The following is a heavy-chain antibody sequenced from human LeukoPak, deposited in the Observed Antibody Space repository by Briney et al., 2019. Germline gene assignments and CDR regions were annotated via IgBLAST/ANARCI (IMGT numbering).Heavy chain of an antibody. CDR2: ISSSSNYI. D-gene: IGHD6-19*01. CDR1: RFTFSSYD. Sequence: PGGSLRLSCAVSRFTFSSYDMNWVRQAPGKGLEWVSSISSSSNYIHYADSVKGRFTISRDNAKNSLYLQMNSLRAEDTAVYFCARGTLGAWGWWGQGTLVTVSA. V-gene: IGHV3-21*01. CDR3: ARGTLGAWGW. J-gene: IGHJ4*02.